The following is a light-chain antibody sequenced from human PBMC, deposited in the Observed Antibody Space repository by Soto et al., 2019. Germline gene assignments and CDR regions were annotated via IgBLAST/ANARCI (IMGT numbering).Light chain of an antibody. CDR2: GAS. CDR1: RSLDSGQ. Sequence: EIVLTQSPGTLSLSPGESATLSCRASRSLDSGQLAWYQQKPGQAPRLLIYGASNRATGIPDRFSGSGSGTDFTLTISRLEPEDFAVYYCQQYGSSGTFGQGTKVDI. CDR3: QQYGSSGT. V-gene: IGKV3-20*01. J-gene: IGKJ1*01.